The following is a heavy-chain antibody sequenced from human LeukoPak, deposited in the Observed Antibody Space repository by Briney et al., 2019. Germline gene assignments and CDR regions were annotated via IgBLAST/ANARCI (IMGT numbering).Heavy chain of an antibody. Sequence: GGSLRLSCAVSGFTVSSNYMSWVRQAPGKGLEWVSVIYSGGSTYYADSVKGRFTISRDNSKNTLYLQMNSLRAEDTAVYYCARDYRTGDGYPTYYFDYWGQGTLVTVSS. CDR3: ARDYRTGDGYPTYYFDY. V-gene: IGHV3-53*05. CDR2: IYSGGST. D-gene: IGHD5-24*01. J-gene: IGHJ4*02. CDR1: GFTVSSNY.